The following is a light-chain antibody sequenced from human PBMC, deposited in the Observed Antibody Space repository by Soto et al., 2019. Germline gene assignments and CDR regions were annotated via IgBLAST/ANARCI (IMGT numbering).Light chain of an antibody. CDR1: QRFSKF. Sequence: TQSADTLSLSPGERATLSCRASQRFSKFLAWYQQKGGQAPRLLIYRATARAAGIPVRFGGSGSGTEFTLTISSLRSEDFAIYYCQQYDDWPLTFGQGTRWIS. V-gene: IGKV3-15*01. CDR2: RAT. CDR3: QQYDDWPLT. J-gene: IGKJ1*01.